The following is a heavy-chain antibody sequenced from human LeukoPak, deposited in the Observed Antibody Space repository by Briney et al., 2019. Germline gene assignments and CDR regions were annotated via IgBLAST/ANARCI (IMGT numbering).Heavy chain of an antibody. D-gene: IGHD2-8*01. CDR1: GYTLSDYY. CDR3: AGGHRIINGWDV. V-gene: IGHV1-2*02. CDR2: LNPHSGGT. J-gene: IGHJ6*02. Sequence: ASVKVSCEASGYTLSDYYIYWVRQAPGQGLEWLGWLNPHSGGTNYAQKFQGRVTLTRDTSISTTYMELSTLTSDDTAIYYCAGGHRIINGWDVWGQGTRVIVSS.